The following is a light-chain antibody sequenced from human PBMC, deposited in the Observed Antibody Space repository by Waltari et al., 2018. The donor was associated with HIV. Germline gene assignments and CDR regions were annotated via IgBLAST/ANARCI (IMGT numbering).Light chain of an antibody. J-gene: IGLJ2*01. CDR2: ANA. Sequence: QSVLMQPPSVSGAPGQRVTMSCAGTNSNIGAGYDLHWYQQLPGTAPKFLIYANANRPSGVPDRCSGSKSGTSASRAITGLQAEDEADDYCQSFDTSLGVVFGGGTKVTVL. CDR3: QSFDTSLGVV. V-gene: IGLV1-40*01. CDR1: NSNIGAGYD.